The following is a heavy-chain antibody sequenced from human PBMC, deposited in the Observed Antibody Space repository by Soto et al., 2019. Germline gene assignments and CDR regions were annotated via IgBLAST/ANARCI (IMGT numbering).Heavy chain of an antibody. V-gene: IGHV1-8*01. CDR1: GYTFTSYD. Sequence: QVQLVQSGAEVKKPGASVKVSCKASGYTFTSYDINWVRQATGQGLEWMGWMNPNSGNTGYAQKFQGRVTMTRNTSISTAYMELSSLRSEDTAVYYCARRSRTADYYYYYGMDVWGQGTTVTVSS. D-gene: IGHD1-1*01. J-gene: IGHJ6*02. CDR2: MNPNSGNT. CDR3: ARRSRTADYYYYYGMDV.